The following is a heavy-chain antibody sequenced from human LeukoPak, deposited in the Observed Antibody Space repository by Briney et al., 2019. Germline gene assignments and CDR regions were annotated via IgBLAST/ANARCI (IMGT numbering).Heavy chain of an antibody. D-gene: IGHD5-24*01. CDR1: GFTFSSYW. V-gene: IGHV3-7*01. J-gene: IGHJ4*02. CDR3: ARHMERWRQFTHSLDY. Sequence: GGSLRLSCAASGFTFSSYWMTWVRHVPGKGLEWVARIEQDGSEKYYVDSVKGRFTISRDNTRNSLYLQMNSLRAEDTAVYYCARHMERWRQFTHSLDYWGQGTLVTVSS. CDR2: IEQDGSEK.